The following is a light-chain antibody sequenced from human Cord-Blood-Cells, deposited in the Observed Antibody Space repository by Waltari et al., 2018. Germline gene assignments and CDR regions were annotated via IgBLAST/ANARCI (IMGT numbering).Light chain of an antibody. Sequence: DIVRTQSPATLSVSPGESATLYCRASQSVSSNLAWYQQKPGQAPRLLIYGASTRATGIPARFSGSGSGTEFTLTISSLQSEDFAGYYCQQYNNWPPGTFCQGTKLEIK. CDR3: QQYNNWPPGT. CDR1: QSVSSN. J-gene: IGKJ2*01. V-gene: IGKV3-15*01. CDR2: GAS.